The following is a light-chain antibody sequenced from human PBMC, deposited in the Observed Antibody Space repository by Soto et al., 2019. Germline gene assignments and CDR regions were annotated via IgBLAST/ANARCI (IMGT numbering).Light chain of an antibody. J-gene: IGLJ3*02. CDR2: DVS. V-gene: IGLV2-11*01. CDR3: CSSAGRYTWM. CDR1: SSDFRGYHY. Sequence: QSVLTQPRSVSGSPGQSVTISSTGTSSDFRGYHYVSWYQQYPGKAPKVIIYDVSKRPSGVPDRFSVSKSGNTASLIISGLQTDDEADYYCCSSAGRYTWMFGGGTKLTVL.